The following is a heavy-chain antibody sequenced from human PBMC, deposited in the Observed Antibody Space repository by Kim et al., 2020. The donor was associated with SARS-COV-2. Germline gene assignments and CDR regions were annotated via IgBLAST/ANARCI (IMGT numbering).Heavy chain of an antibody. CDR2: INYSGST. V-gene: IGHV4-59*01. CDR3: ARKGSDWSLLDY. CDR1: GASISNYY. J-gene: IGHJ4*02. Sequence: SETLSLTCTVSGASISNYYWSWIRQPPGKGLEWIGYINYSGSTNYNPSLKSRVTISVDTSKNQFSLRLNSVTAADTAVYYCARKGSDWSLLDYWGQGTL. D-gene: IGHD3-9*01.